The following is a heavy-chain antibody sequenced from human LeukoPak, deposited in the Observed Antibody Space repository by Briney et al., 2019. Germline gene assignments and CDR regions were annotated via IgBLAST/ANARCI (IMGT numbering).Heavy chain of an antibody. D-gene: IGHD3-16*01. V-gene: IGHV4-61*02. CDR1: GGSISSGSYY. J-gene: IGHJ4*02. CDR2: IYTSGST. Sequence: SETLSLTCAVSGGSISSGSYYWSWIRQPAGKGLEWIGRIYTSGSTNYNPSLKSRVTMSLDTSKNQFSLKLTSVTAADTAVYYCARGTYAYPDYWGQGTLVTVSS. CDR3: ARGTYAYPDY.